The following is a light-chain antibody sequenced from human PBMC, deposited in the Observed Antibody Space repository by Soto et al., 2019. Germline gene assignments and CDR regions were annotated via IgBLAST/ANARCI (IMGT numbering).Light chain of an antibody. CDR3: QQYDKYSCT. CDR2: GAY. CDR1: QSVNNY. J-gene: IGKJ1*01. Sequence: IVMAQSPATLSVSPGGRATLLFSACQSVNNYLAWFQQKPGQAPRLLIYGAYTRATGIPDRFSGSGSGTEFTLTISSLQPDDFATYYCQQYDKYSCTFGQGTKVDIK. V-gene: IGKV3D-15*01.